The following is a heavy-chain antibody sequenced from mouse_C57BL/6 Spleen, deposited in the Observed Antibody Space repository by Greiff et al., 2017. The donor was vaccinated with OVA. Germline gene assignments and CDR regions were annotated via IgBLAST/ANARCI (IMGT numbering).Heavy chain of an antibody. V-gene: IGHV1-52*01. J-gene: IGHJ4*01. CDR2: IDPSDSDT. D-gene: IGHD1-1*01. CDR1: GYTFTSYW. CDR3: ARSHYGSSYYYAMDY. Sequence: QVQLQQPGAELVRPGSSVKLSCKASGYTFTSYWMHWVKQRPIQGLEWIGNIDPSDSDTHYNQKFKDKATLTVDKSSSTAYMQLSSLTSEDSAVYYCARSHYGSSYYYAMDYWGQGTSVTVSS.